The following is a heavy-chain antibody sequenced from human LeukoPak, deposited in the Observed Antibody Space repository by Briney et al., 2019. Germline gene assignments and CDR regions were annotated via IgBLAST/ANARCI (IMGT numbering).Heavy chain of an antibody. J-gene: IGHJ4*02. V-gene: IGHV3-21*01. CDR2: ISSSSSYI. CDR1: GFTFSSYS. Sequence: GGSLRLSCAASGFTFSSYSMNWVRQAPGKWLEWVSSISSSSSYIYYADSVKGRFTISRDNAKNSLYLQMNSLRAEDTAVYYCAREYSGYDYDFDYWGQGTLVTVSS. D-gene: IGHD5-12*01. CDR3: AREYSGYDYDFDY.